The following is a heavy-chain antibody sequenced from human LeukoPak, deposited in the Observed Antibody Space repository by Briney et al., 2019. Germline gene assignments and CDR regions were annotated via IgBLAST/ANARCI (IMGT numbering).Heavy chain of an antibody. CDR2: IIGSGGTT. D-gene: IGHD5-18*01. Sequence: GGSLRLSCEASGFTFSNYAMSWVRQAPGKGLEWVSTIIGSGGTTYYADSVKGRFTISRDNSKNTLYLQMNSLRAEDTAVYYCAKEVLSGYSYGYFDYWGQGTLVTVSS. CDR3: AKEVLSGYSYGYFDY. J-gene: IGHJ4*02. V-gene: IGHV3-23*01. CDR1: GFTFSNYA.